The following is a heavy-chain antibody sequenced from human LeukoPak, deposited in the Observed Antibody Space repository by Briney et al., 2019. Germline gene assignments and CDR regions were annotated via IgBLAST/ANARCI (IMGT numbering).Heavy chain of an antibody. Sequence: SETLSLTCAGYGVSFSGYYWSWIRQPPGKGLEWIGEINHSGSTNYNPSLKSRVTISVDTSKNQFSLKLTSVIVADTAVYYCARDSGTTGEVKFDPWGQGTLVTVSS. CDR3: ARDSGTTGEVKFDP. CDR2: INHSGST. V-gene: IGHV4-34*01. CDR1: GVSFSGYY. J-gene: IGHJ5*02. D-gene: IGHD3-10*01.